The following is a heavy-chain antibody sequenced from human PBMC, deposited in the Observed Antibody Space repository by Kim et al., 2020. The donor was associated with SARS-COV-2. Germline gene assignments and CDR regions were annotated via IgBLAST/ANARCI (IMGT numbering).Heavy chain of an antibody. CDR1: GFTFSSYD. V-gene: IGHV3-13*01. Sequence: GGSLRLSCAASGFTFSSYDMHWVRQATGKGLEWVSAIGTAGDTYYPGSVKGRFTIPRENAKNSLYPQMNSLRAGDTAVYYCARGDILTGYFIPPYYYGMGVWGQGTTVTVSS. CDR3: ARGDILTGYFIPPYYYGMGV. CDR2: IGTAGDT. D-gene: IGHD3-9*01. J-gene: IGHJ6*02.